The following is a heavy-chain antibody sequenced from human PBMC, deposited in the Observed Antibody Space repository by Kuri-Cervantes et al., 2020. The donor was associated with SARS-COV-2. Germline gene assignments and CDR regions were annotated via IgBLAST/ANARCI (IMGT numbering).Heavy chain of an antibody. Sequence: ASVKVSCKASGYTFTSYGISWVRQAPGQGLEWMGWISAYNGNTNYAQKLQGRVTMTTGTSTSTAYMELRSLRSDDTAVYYCATDLRHYDFWSGYYPLGYFQHWGQGTLVTVSS. V-gene: IGHV1-18*01. CDR3: ATDLRHYDFWSGYYPLGYFQH. J-gene: IGHJ1*01. CDR1: GYTFTSYG. CDR2: ISAYNGNT. D-gene: IGHD3-3*01.